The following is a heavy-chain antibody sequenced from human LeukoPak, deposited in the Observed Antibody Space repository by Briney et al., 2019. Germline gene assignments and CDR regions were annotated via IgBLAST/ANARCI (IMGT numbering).Heavy chain of an antibody. CDR3: ARGHSNCSPTSCYFPSDY. J-gene: IGHJ4*02. V-gene: IGHV4-59*01. Sequence: PSETLSLTCTVSGASISSYYWSWIRQPPGKGLEWIGYIYNSGRTNYNPSLKSRVTISVDTSKNQFSLRLNSVTAADTAVYYCARGHSNCSPTSCYFPSDYWGQGTLDTVSS. CDR2: IYNSGRT. D-gene: IGHD2-2*01. CDR1: GASISSYY.